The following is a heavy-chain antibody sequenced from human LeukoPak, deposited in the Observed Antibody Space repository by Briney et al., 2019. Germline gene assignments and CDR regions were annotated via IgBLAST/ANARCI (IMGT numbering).Heavy chain of an antibody. CDR3: ARGPGIAAAGNIDY. CDR1: GGSFSGYY. D-gene: IGHD6-13*01. J-gene: IGHJ4*02. Sequence: SETLSLTCAVYGGSFSGYYWSWIRQPPGKGLEWIGEINHSGSTNYNPSLKGRVTISVDTSKNQFSLKLSSVTAADTAVYYCARGPGIAAAGNIDYWGQGTLVTVSS. V-gene: IGHV4-34*01. CDR2: INHSGST.